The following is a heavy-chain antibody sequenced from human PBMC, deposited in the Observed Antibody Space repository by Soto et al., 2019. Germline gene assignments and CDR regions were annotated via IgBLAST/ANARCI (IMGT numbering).Heavy chain of an antibody. J-gene: IGHJ3*02. CDR3: TVRDSSGYYFPSHDAFDI. CDR1: GGSISSSNW. V-gene: IGHV4-4*02. CDR2: IYHSGST. Sequence: QVQLQESGPGLVKPSGTLSLTCAVSGGSISSSNWWSWVRQPPGKGLEWIGEIYHSGSTNYNPSLKSRVTISVDKSKNQFSLKLSSVTAADTAVYYCTVRDSSGYYFPSHDAFDIWGQGTMVTVSS. D-gene: IGHD3-22*01.